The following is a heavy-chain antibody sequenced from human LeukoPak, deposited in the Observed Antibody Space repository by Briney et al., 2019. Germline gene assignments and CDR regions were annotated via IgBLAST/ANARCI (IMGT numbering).Heavy chain of an antibody. J-gene: IGHJ4*02. CDR1: GGSITGYY. D-gene: IGHD3-9*01. V-gene: IGHV4-34*01. CDR3: ARGNILTGYCFDF. CDR2: IHYTGAT. Sequence: KPSETLFLTCAVYGGSITGYYWSWIRQTPGRGLEWVGEIHYTGATSYNPSLKSRATISTDTSKNQFSLRLSSVTAADTAVYYCARGNILTGYCFDFWGQGALVTVSS.